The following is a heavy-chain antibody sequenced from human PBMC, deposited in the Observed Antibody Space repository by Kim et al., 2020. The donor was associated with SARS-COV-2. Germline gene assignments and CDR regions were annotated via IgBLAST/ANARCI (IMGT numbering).Heavy chain of an antibody. V-gene: IGHV4-34*01. CDR3: ARWYSSGWSPLPLRYFGL. Sequence: SETLSLTCAVYGGSFSGYYWSWIRQPPGKGLEWIGEINHSGSTNYNPSLKSRVTISVDTSKNQFSLKLGSVTAADTAVYYCARWYSSGWSPLPLRYFGLWGRCTLLTLSS. CDR1: GGSFSGYY. D-gene: IGHD6-19*01. CDR2: INHSGST. J-gene: IGHJ2*01.